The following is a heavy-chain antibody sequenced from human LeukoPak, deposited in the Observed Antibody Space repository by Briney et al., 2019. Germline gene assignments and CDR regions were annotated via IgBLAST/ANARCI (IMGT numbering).Heavy chain of an antibody. CDR2: ISSSGSTI. Sequence: GGSLRLSCAASGFIFSSYEMNWVRQAPGKGLEWVSYISSSGSTIYYADSVKGRFTISRDNAKNSLYLQMNSLRAEDTAVYYCARNHYYYYGMDVWGKGTTVTVSS. CDR3: ARNHYYYYGMDV. CDR1: GFIFSSYE. V-gene: IGHV3-48*03. J-gene: IGHJ6*04.